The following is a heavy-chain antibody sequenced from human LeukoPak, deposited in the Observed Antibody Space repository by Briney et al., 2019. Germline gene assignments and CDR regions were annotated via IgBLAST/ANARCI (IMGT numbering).Heavy chain of an antibody. J-gene: IGHJ4*02. CDR2: ITGSGGNT. CDR3: AKWGDYDVLTGYYVSDY. Sequence: GASLRLSCAASGFTFSNYAMSWVRQAPGKGLERVSAITGSGGNTYYADSVKGRFTISRDNSKNTVFLQMNSLRAEDTAVYYCAKWGDYDVLTGYYVSDYWGQGTLVTVSS. V-gene: IGHV3-23*01. D-gene: IGHD3-9*01. CDR1: GFTFSNYA.